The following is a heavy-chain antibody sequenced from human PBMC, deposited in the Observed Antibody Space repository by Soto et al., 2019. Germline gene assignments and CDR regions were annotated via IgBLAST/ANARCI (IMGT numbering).Heavy chain of an antibody. D-gene: IGHD4-4*01. CDR2: IYYRGST. V-gene: IGHV4-59*01. J-gene: IGHJ4*02. CDR1: GRSITSYY. Sequence: SETLSLTCAVSGRSITSYYWSWTRQPPGKGLEWIGSIYYRGSTNHNPSLKSRVTMSVDMSKNQFSLKLTSVIAAATAVYYGARPDTVANYFDYWGQGALVTVSS. CDR3: ARPDTVANYFDY.